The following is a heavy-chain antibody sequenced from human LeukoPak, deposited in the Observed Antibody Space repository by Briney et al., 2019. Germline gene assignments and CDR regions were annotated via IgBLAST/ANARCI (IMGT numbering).Heavy chain of an antibody. CDR1: GFTFDDYT. V-gene: IGHV3-43*01. J-gene: IGHJ4*02. CDR3: ARAADGSGSPPDF. Sequence: GGSLRLSCAASGFTFDDYTMHWVRPAPGKGLEWVSLISLDGGRTSYADSVRGRFTISRDNNRNSLYLQMNSLRNEDTALYYCARAADGSGSPPDFWGQGTLVTVSS. D-gene: IGHD3-10*01. CDR2: ISLDGGRT.